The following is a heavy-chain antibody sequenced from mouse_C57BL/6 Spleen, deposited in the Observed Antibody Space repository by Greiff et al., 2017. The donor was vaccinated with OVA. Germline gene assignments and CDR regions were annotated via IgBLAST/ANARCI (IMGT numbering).Heavy chain of an antibody. CDR1: GFSLTSYG. Sequence: VQLQQSGPGLVQPSQTLPITCTVSGFSLTSYGVHWVRQSPGKGLEWLGVIWSGGSTDYNAAFISRLSISKDNSKSQVFFKMHSLQADDTAIYFCASDLGDYGHYFDYWGQGTTLTVSS. D-gene: IGHD2-4*01. CDR3: ASDLGDYGHYFDY. CDR2: IWSGGST. V-gene: IGHV2-2*01. J-gene: IGHJ2*01.